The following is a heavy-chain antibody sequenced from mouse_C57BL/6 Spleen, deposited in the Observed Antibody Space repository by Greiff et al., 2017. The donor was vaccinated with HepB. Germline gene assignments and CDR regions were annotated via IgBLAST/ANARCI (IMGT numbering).Heavy chain of an antibody. D-gene: IGHD2-5*01. Sequence: VQLVESGAELAKPGASVKLSCKASGYTFTSYWMHWVKQRPGQGLEWIGYINPSSGYTKYNQKFKDKATLTADKSSSTAYMQLSSLTYEDSAVYYCARGYSNFFPWFAYWGQGTLVTVSA. V-gene: IGHV1-7*01. CDR2: INPSSGYT. CDR1: GYTFTSYW. J-gene: IGHJ3*01. CDR3: ARGYSNFFPWFAY.